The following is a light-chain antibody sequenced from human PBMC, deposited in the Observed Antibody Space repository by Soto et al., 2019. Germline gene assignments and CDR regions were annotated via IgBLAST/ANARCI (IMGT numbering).Light chain of an antibody. CDR3: SSYTRSTTLGV. J-gene: IGLJ3*02. Sequence: QSVLTQPASVSGSPGQSITISCTGTSSDVGAYNYVSWYQQHPGKAPKLMIYEVSTRPSGISNRFSGSKSRNTASLTISGLQADDDADYYCSSYTRSTTLGVVGGGTKLTVL. CDR1: SSDVGAYNY. CDR2: EVS. V-gene: IGLV2-14*01.